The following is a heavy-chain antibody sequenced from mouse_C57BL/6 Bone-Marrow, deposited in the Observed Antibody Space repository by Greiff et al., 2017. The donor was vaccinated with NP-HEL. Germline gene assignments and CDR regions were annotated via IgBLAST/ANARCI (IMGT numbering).Heavy chain of an antibody. CDR2: IYPGSGST. J-gene: IGHJ4*01. CDR3: ARLALITTVWSMDY. V-gene: IGHV1-55*01. D-gene: IGHD1-1*01. Sequence: VQLQQPGAELVKPGASVKMSCKASGYTFTSYWITWVKQRPGQGLEWIGDIYPGSGSTNYNEKFKSKATLTVDKSSSTAYMQLSSLTSEDSAVYYCARLALITTVWSMDYWGQGTSVTVSS. CDR1: GYTFTSYW.